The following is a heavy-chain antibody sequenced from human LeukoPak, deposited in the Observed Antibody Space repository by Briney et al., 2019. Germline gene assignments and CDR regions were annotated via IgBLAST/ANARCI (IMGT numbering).Heavy chain of an antibody. CDR2: INPNTGDT. V-gene: IGHV1-2*02. J-gene: IGHJ4*02. Sequence: GGSLRLSCAASGFTFSSYGIHWVRQAPGQGLEWMGWINPNTGDTKYAQNFQGRVTMTRDTSIITAYMELSGLRSDDTAVYYCARSQVLDYWGQGALVTVS. CDR3: ARSQVLDY. CDR1: GFTFSSYG.